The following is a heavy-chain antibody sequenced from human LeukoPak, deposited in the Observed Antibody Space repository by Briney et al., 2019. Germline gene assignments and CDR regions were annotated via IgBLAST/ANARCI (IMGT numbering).Heavy chain of an antibody. D-gene: IGHD3-10*01. CDR3: VKDKGPMVRGDGMDV. J-gene: IGHJ6*02. Sequence: PGGSLRLSCAVSGFTFDGHAMHWVRQAPGKGLEWVAGISWNSGSIAYADSVKGRFTISRDNAKNSLYLQMNSLRPEDTAMYYCVKDKGPMVRGDGMDVWGQGTAVTASS. V-gene: IGHV3-9*01. CDR1: GFTFDGHA. CDR2: ISWNSGSI.